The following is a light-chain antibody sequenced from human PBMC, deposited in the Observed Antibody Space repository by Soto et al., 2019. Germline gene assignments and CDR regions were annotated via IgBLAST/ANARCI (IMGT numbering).Light chain of an antibody. CDR3: QHYNSYSEA. CDR1: QTISSW. CDR2: KVS. J-gene: IGKJ1*01. Sequence: IKMYQSPSTLSGYVGDRVTITCRASQTISSWLAWYQQKPGKAPKLLIYKVSTLKSGVPSRFSGSGSGTEFTLTISSLQPDDFATYYCQHYNSYSEAFGQGTKVDI. V-gene: IGKV1-5*03.